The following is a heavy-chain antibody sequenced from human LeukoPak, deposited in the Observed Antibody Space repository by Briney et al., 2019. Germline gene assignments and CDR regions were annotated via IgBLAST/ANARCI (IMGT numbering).Heavy chain of an antibody. CDR1: GFILSGYE. J-gene: IGHJ3*01. V-gene: IGHV3-48*03. D-gene: IGHD3-10*01. CDR2: ISSSGTIV. CDR3: ARDPGYGAGSYSGPDSFDL. Sequence: GGSLRLSCAASGFILSGYEMNWVRQAPGKGLEWVSYISSSGTIVYYADSVQGRFTISRDNAKNSLYLQMDSLRVDDTAVYYCARDPGYGAGSYSGPDSFDLWGLGRMVTVS.